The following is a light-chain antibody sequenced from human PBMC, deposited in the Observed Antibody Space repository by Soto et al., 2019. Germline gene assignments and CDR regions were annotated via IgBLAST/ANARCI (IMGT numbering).Light chain of an antibody. V-gene: IGKV3D-20*02. J-gene: IGKJ4*01. CDR2: GAS. CDR3: QQHSNWPLT. CDR1: QTVTSNY. Sequence: EIVLTQSPGTLSSSPGERATLSCRASQTVTSNYLAWYQQKPGQAPRLLFFGASIRATGLPDRFSGGGSGTDFILTISSLEPEDFAVYYCQQHSNWPLTFGGGTKVDIK.